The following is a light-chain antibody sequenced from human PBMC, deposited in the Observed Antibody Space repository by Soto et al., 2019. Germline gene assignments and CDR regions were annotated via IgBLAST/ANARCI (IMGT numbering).Light chain of an antibody. Sequence: DIVMTQSPLSLPVTPEEPASISCRSSQSLLHSNGYNYLDWYLQKPGQSPQLLIYLGSNRASGVPDRFSGSGSGTDFTRKISRVEAEDVGVYYCMQALQTPPTFGQGTKVEIK. CDR2: LGS. CDR3: MQALQTPPT. V-gene: IGKV2-28*01. J-gene: IGKJ1*01. CDR1: QSLLHSNGYNY.